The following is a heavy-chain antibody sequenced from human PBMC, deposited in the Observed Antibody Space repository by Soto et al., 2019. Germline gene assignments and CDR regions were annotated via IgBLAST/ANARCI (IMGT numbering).Heavy chain of an antibody. V-gene: IGHV5-51*01. Sequence: GESLKISCKGSGYSFTSYCIGWVRQMPGKGLEWMGIIYPGDSDTRYSPSFQGQVTISADKSISTAYLQWSSLKASDTAMYYCARQSHCSSTSCYAVDYYYYGMDVWGQGTTVTVSS. CDR3: ARQSHCSSTSCYAVDYYYYGMDV. CDR1: GYSFTSYC. D-gene: IGHD2-2*01. CDR2: IYPGDSDT. J-gene: IGHJ6*02.